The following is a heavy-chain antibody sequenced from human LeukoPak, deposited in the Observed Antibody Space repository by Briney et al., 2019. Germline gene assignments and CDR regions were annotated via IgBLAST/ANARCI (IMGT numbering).Heavy chain of an antibody. CDR1: GGSISNYY. Sequence: SETLSLTCTVSGGSISNYYWSWIRRPPGEGLEWIGFVFYSGGTHYNPSLKSRVTMPVDTSKNQFTLELTSVTAADTAVYFCARDRSGAHQRYFDYWGQGTLVTVSS. CDR2: VFYSGGT. CDR3: ARDRSGAHQRYFDY. D-gene: IGHD2-15*01. V-gene: IGHV4-59*12. J-gene: IGHJ4*02.